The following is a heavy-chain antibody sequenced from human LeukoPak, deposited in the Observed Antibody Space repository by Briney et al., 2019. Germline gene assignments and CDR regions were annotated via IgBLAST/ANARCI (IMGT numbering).Heavy chain of an antibody. CDR1: GYTFTSYY. Sequence: ASVKVSCTASGYTFTSYYMHWVRQAPGQGLEWMGIINPSGGSTSYAQKFQGRVTMTRDTSTSTVYMELSSLTSEDTAVYYCVITTYYYDSSGHHANWFDPWGQGTLVTVSS. CDR3: VITTYYYDSSGHHANWFDP. CDR2: INPSGGST. J-gene: IGHJ5*02. D-gene: IGHD3-22*01. V-gene: IGHV1-46*01.